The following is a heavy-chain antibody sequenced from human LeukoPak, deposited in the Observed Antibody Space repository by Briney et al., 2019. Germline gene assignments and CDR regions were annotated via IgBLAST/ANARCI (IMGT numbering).Heavy chain of an antibody. CDR2: ISTSGSTI. CDR3: AGGFMTTLDAFDI. Sequence: PGGSLRLSCAASGFTLSDYYMSWIRQAPGKGLEWVSYISTSGSTIYYADSVKGRFTISRDNAKNSLYLQMNSLRAEDTAVYYCAGGFMTTLDAFDIWGQGTMVTVSS. D-gene: IGHD4-11*01. V-gene: IGHV3-11*01. CDR1: GFTLSDYY. J-gene: IGHJ3*02.